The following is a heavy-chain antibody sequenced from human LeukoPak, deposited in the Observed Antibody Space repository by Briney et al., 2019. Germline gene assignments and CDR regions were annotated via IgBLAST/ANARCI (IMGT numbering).Heavy chain of an antibody. CDR1: GGSISSYY. CDR2: IYYSGST. J-gene: IGHJ3*02. V-gene: IGHV4-59*01. D-gene: IGHD7-27*01. CDR3: ARETGEGAFDI. Sequence: SETLSLTCTVSGGSISSYYWSWIRQPPGKGLEWIGYIYYSGSTNYNPSLKSRVTISVDTSKNQFSLKLSSVTAADTAVYYCARETGEGAFDIWGQGTMVTVSS.